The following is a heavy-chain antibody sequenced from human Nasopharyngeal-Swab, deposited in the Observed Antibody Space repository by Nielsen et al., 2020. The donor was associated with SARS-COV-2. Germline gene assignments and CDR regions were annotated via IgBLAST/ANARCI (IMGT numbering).Heavy chain of an antibody. V-gene: IGHV3-21*01. CDR3: ATWSGYCDY. CDR2: ISSSSSYI. Sequence: GESLKISCAASGFTFSSYSMNWVRQAPGKGLEWVSSISSSSSYIYYADSVKGRFTISRDNAKNSLYLQMNSLRAEDTAVYYCATWSGYCDYWGQGTLVTVSS. D-gene: IGHD3-3*01. J-gene: IGHJ4*02. CDR1: GFTFSSYS.